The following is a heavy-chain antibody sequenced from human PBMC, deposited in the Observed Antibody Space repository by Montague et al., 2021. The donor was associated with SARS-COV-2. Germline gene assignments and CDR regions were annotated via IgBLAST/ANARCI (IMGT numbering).Heavy chain of an antibody. CDR3: ARGRFYYDSGELGS. Sequence: SETLSLTCTVSGGSTNNYYWSWIRQPAGKGLEWIGRIHASGVSTYNHSLETRVTMSVDTSKNQFSLKLSSVTAADTAVYYCARGRFYYDSGELGSWGQGTLVTVSS. CDR1: GGSTNNYY. V-gene: IGHV4-4*07. J-gene: IGHJ5*02. CDR2: IHASGVS. D-gene: IGHD3-22*01.